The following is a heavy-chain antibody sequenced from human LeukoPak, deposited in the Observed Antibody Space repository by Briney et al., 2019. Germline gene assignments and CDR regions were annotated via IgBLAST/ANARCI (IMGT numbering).Heavy chain of an antibody. J-gene: IGHJ4*02. CDR3: ARDRETYYYDSSGYSD. V-gene: IGHV3-53*01. CDR1: GFTFSNAW. D-gene: IGHD3-22*01. CDR2: IYSGGST. Sequence: GGSLRLSCAASGFTFSNAWMSWVRQAPGKGLEWVSVIYSGGSTYYADSVKGRFTISRDNSKNTLYLQMNSLRAEDTAVYYCARDRETYYYDSSGYSDWGQGTLVTVSS.